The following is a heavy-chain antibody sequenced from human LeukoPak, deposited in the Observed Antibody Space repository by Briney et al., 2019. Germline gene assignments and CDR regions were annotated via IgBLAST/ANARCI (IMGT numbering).Heavy chain of an antibody. J-gene: IGHJ3*02. CDR2: ISWNSGSI. D-gene: IGHD6-6*01. CDR3: AKAPTKLVQDAFDI. Sequence: PGGSLRLSCAASGFTFDDYAMHWVRHAPGKGLEWVSGISWNSGSIGYADSVKGRFTISRDNAKNSLYLQMNSLRAEDTALYYCAKAPTKLVQDAFDIWGQGTMVTVSS. CDR1: GFTFDDYA. V-gene: IGHV3-9*01.